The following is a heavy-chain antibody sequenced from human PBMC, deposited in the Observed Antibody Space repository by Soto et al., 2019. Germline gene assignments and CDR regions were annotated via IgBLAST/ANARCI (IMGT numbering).Heavy chain of an antibody. J-gene: IGHJ5*02. V-gene: IGHV4-39*01. CDR2: IHYRANS. CDR1: GDSIRSSSYY. Sequence: SETLSLTCAVSGDSIRSSSYYWAWIRHPPGKGLEWIGSIHYRANSYYSPSLKSRITISVDTSKNQISLRLSSVTAADTAVYYCARPLQLAVSGFDPWGQGTLVTVSS. D-gene: IGHD3-3*02. CDR3: ARPLQLAVSGFDP.